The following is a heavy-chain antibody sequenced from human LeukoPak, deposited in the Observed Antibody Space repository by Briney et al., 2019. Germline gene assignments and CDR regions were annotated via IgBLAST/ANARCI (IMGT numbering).Heavy chain of an antibody. CDR3: ARDAQRGFDYSNSLKY. D-gene: IGHD4-11*01. Sequence: GGSLRLSCAASGFIFSHHGMHWVRQAPGKGLEWVAVIRSDGTNRFYGDSVKGRFTISRDNSQNTVFLQMSSLRVKDTAIYYCARDAQRGFDYSNSLKYWGHGTLVTVSS. J-gene: IGHJ4*01. V-gene: IGHV3-33*01. CDR2: IRSDGTNR. CDR1: GFIFSHHG.